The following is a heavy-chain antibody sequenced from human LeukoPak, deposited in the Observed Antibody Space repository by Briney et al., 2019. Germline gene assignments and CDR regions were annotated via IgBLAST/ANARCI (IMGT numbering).Heavy chain of an antibody. CDR1: GFTVSSNY. CDR3: ASFDPYGYSYALDY. CDR2: IYSGGST. Sequence: GGSLRLSCAASGFTVSSNYMSWVRQAPGKGLEWVSVIYSGGSTYYADSVKGRFTISRDNSKNTLYLQMNSLRAEDTAVYYCASFDPYGYSYALDYWGQGTLVTVSS. D-gene: IGHD5-18*01. J-gene: IGHJ4*02. V-gene: IGHV3-66*01.